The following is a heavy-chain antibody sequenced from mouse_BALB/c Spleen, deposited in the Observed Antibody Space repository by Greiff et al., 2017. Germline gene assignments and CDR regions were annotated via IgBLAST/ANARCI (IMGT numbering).Heavy chain of an antibody. CDR1: GFSLTSYG. Sequence: QVQLKESGPGLVQPSQSLSITCTVSGFSLTSYGVHWVRQSPGKGLEWLGVIWSGGSTDYNAAFISRLSISKDNSKSQVFFKMNSLQANDTAIYYGARNSGYGSSPYWYFDVWGEGTTVTVSS. CDR2: IWSGGST. V-gene: IGHV2-2*02. J-gene: IGHJ1*01. D-gene: IGHD1-1*01. CDR3: ARNSGYGSSPYWYFDV.